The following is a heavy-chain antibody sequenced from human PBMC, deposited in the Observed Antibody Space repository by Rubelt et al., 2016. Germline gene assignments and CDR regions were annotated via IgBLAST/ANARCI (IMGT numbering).Heavy chain of an antibody. V-gene: IGHV1-8*01. D-gene: IGHD3-10*01. J-gene: IGHJ4*02. Sequence: QVQLVQSGAEVKKPGASVKVSCKASGYSFSTSDINWVRQGTGQGLEWMGWMNPNTGNTGYAQTFQGRVTMTSNSSISTAYWYRSSLRSEDTAVYYCARGVIWGQGTLVAVSS. CDR1: GYSFSTSD. CDR2: MNPNTGNT. CDR3: ARGVI.